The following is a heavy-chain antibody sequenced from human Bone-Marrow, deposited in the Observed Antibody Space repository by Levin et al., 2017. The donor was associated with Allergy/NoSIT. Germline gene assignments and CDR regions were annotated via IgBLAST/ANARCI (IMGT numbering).Heavy chain of an antibody. CDR1: GFTFSSYP. V-gene: IGHV3-30-3*01. CDR3: VARTDILAGFPIDV. Sequence: PGGSLRLSCAASGFTFSSYPMHWVRQAPGKGLEWVAVISSDGSHKYYADSVKGRFTISSDNSWNTLNLQMSLLRGDDTAVYFCVARTDILAGFPIDVWGQGTMVTVSS. CDR2: ISSDGSHK. J-gene: IGHJ3*01. D-gene: IGHD3-9*01.